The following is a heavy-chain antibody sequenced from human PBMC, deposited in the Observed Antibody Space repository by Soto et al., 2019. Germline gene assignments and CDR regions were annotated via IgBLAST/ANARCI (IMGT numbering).Heavy chain of an antibody. V-gene: IGHV5-51*01. CDR1: GYRFTSYR. Sequence: GESLKISCKGSGYRFTSYRIGWVRQMPGKGLEWMGIIYTGDSDTRYSPSFQGQVTISADKSISTAYLQWSSLRSEDTAVYYCAILVRGVIIPPSQQYFDYWGQGTLVTVSS. CDR3: AILVRGVIIPPSQQYFDY. CDR2: IYTGDSDT. D-gene: IGHD3-10*01. J-gene: IGHJ4*02.